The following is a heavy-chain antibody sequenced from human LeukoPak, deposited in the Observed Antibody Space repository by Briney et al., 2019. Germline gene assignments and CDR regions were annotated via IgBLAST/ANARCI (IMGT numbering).Heavy chain of an antibody. CDR2: IYYSGST. J-gene: IGHJ6*03. D-gene: IGHD3-10*01. Sequence: SETLSLTCTVSGGSISRSGYYWGWIRQTPGKGLEWIGSIYYSGSTYYKSSLKSRVTISLDTSKNQFSLKLSSVTAADTAVYYCARTTMVRGTYYMDVWGKGTTVTISS. CDR1: GGSISRSGYY. V-gene: IGHV4-39*07. CDR3: ARTTMVRGTYYMDV.